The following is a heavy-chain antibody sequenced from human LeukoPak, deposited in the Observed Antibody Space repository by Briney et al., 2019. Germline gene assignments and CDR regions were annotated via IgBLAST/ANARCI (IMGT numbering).Heavy chain of an antibody. J-gene: IGHJ3*02. Sequence: PGGSLRLSCAASGFTFNNYAMSWVRQAPGKGLEWVSAITGSGHYTYYADSVKGRFTISRDNSKDTLYLQMNSLRAEDTAVYYCAKGRTTVTPAGGDAFDIWGQGTMVTVSS. D-gene: IGHD4-17*01. CDR3: AKGRTTVTPAGGDAFDI. V-gene: IGHV3-23*01. CDR1: GFTFNNYA. CDR2: ITGSGHYT.